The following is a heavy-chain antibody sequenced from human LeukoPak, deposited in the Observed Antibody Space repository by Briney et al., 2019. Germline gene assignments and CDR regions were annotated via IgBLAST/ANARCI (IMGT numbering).Heavy chain of an antibody. CDR2: IYYSGST. CDR1: GGSISSYY. CDR3: ARGISYFDY. Sequence: SETLSLTCTVSGGSISSYYWSWIRQPPGKGLEWIGYIYYSGSTNYNPSLKSRVTISVDTSKNQFSLKLSSVTAADTAVYYCARGISYFDYWGQGTLVTVSS. J-gene: IGHJ4*02. D-gene: IGHD3-3*02. V-gene: IGHV4-59*01.